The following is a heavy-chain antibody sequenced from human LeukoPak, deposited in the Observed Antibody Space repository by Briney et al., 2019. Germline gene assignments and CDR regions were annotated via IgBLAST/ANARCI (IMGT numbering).Heavy chain of an antibody. CDR1: GYTFTSYA. CDR2: INAGNGNT. Sequence: GASVKVSCKASGYTFTSYAMHWVRQAPGQRLEWMGWINAGNGNTKYSQKFQGRVTMTTGTSTSTAYMELRSLRSDDTAVYYCARDAKYYYGSGSYYTLDYWGQGTLVTVSS. V-gene: IGHV1-3*01. J-gene: IGHJ4*02. D-gene: IGHD3-10*01. CDR3: ARDAKYYYGSGSYYTLDY.